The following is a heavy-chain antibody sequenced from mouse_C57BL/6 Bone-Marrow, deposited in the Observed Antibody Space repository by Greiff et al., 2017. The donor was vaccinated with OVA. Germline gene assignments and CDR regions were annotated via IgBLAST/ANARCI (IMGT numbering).Heavy chain of an antibody. D-gene: IGHD2-1*01. CDR1: GYTFTSYW. CDR3: ARSTMVNDVCYYAMDY. Sequence: QVQLQQPGAELVMPGASVKLSCKASGYTFTSYWMHWVKQRPGQGLEWIGEIDPSDSYTNYNQKFKGKSTLTVDKSSSTAYMQLSSLTSEDSAVYYCARSTMVNDVCYYAMDYWGQGTSVTVSS. J-gene: IGHJ4*01. CDR2: IDPSDSYT. V-gene: IGHV1-69*01.